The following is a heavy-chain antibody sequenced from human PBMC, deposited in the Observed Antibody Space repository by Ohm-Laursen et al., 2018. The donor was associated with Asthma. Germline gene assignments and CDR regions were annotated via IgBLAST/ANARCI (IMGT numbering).Heavy chain of an antibody. Sequence: GSLRLSCAASGFTFSSYSMNWVRQAPGKGLEWISYISSSRSSIYYAESVKGRFTISRDNAKNSLYLQMNSLRAEDTAVYYCARGRDIAARPWYFQHWGQGTLVTVSS. CDR3: ARGRDIAARPWYFQH. D-gene: IGHD6-6*01. CDR1: GFTFSSYS. V-gene: IGHV3-48*01. J-gene: IGHJ1*01. CDR2: ISSSRSSI.